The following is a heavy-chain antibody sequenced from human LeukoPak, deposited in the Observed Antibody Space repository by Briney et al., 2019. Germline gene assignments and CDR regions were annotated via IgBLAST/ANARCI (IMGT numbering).Heavy chain of an antibody. D-gene: IGHD2-15*01. J-gene: IGHJ5*02. V-gene: IGHV5-10-1*01. Sequence: GESLKISCKGSGYSFTSYWISWVRQMPGKGLEWMGRIDPSDSYTNYSPSFQGHVTIAADKSISTAYLQWSSLKASDTAMYYCARVTRGYCSGGSCYSVAWFDPWGQGTLVTVSS. CDR1: GYSFTSYW. CDR2: IDPSDSYT. CDR3: ARVTRGYCSGGSCYSVAWFDP.